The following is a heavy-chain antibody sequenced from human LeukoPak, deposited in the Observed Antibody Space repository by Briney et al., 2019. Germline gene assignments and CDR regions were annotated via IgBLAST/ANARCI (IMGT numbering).Heavy chain of an antibody. CDR3: ATTRADRYFNMIFDH. V-gene: IGHV3-23*01. CDR1: GFTFSTYA. J-gene: IGHJ4*02. Sequence: GGSLRLSCAASGFTFSTYAMNWLRQAPGKGLEWVSVISGGGGTTNYADSVKDRFTISRDNSKNTLFLLMNSLTDEDTAVYYCATTRADRYFNMIFDHWGQGTLVTVSS. D-gene: IGHD3-16*01. CDR2: ISGGGGTT.